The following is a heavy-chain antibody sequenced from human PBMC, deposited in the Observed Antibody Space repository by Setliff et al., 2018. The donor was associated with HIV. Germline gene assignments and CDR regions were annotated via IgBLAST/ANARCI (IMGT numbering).Heavy chain of an antibody. D-gene: IGHD3-10*01. CDR1: GGTSNTYA. V-gene: IGHV1-69*10. Sequence: GASVKVSCKASGGTSNTYAINWVRQAPGQGLEWMGQVITILDITSDAQKFQGRVTITADESTNTMYMELSSLRSDDTAVYYCAGPRGDEAFDIWGQGTMVTVS. CDR2: VITILDIT. J-gene: IGHJ3*02. CDR3: AGPRGDEAFDI.